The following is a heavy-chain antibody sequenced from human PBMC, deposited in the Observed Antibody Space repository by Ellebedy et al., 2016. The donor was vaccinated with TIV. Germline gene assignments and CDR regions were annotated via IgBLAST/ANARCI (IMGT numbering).Heavy chain of an antibody. D-gene: IGHD3-3*02. J-gene: IGHJ4*02. Sequence: GESLKISCGASGFTFSTFWMTWVRQAPGKGLDWVANIKQDGSEKYYVDSVKGRFTISRDNAKNSLYLQMNSLRAEDTAVYYCARDCCTWRHFGYWGQGTLVTVSS. V-gene: IGHV3-7*01. CDR3: ARDCCTWRHFGY. CDR1: GFTFSTFW. CDR2: IKQDGSEK.